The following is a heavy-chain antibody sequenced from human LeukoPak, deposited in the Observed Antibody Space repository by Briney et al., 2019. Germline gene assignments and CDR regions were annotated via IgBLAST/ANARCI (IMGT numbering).Heavy chain of an antibody. CDR2: ISWNSGRT. V-gene: IGHV3-9*01. CDR1: GFTFDDYG. Sequence: PGGSLSLSCAASGFTFDDYGMHWVRQAPGKGLEWVSGISWNSGRTGYADSVKGRFTISRDNAKNSLYLQMNSLRAEDTAVYYCAKAWWELLGSDYWGQGTLVTVSS. J-gene: IGHJ4*02. D-gene: IGHD1-26*01. CDR3: AKAWWELLGSDY.